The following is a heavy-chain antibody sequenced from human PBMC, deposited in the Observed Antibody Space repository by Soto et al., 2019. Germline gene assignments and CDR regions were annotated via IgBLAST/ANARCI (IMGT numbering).Heavy chain of an antibody. J-gene: IGHJ5*01. D-gene: IGHD1-1*01. CDR3: ARKANDGGWFEA. CDR2: IYTSEST. Sequence: ASETLSLTCTVSGASISGNYWSWIRQSAGKGLEWIGLIYTSESTIYNPSLRSRVTISLDNSKNQFSLKLTSVTAADTPVYDCARKANDGGWFEAGGQGTLVTVSS. V-gene: IGHV4-4*07. CDR1: GASISGNY.